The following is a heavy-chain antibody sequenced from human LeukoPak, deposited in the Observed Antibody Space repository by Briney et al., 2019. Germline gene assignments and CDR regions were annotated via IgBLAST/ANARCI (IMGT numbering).Heavy chain of an antibody. CDR3: AKGIAAAGTGGVWFDP. D-gene: IGHD6-13*01. Sequence: GGSLRLSCAASGFTFSSYAMSWVRQAPGKGLEWVPAISGSGGSTYYADSVKGRLTISRDNSKNTLYLQMNSLRAEDTAVYYCAKGIAAAGTGGVWFDPWGQGTLVTVSS. V-gene: IGHV3-23*01. CDR2: ISGSGGST. CDR1: GFTFSSYA. J-gene: IGHJ5*02.